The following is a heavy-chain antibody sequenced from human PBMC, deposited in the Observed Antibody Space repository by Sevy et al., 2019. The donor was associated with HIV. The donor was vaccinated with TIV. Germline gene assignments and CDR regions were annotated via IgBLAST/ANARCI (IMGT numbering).Heavy chain of an antibody. CDR1: GFTFSNYW. CDR3: ARGGPLVDGTLIPWGMDV. D-gene: IGHD1-7*01. CDR2: IKHDGSDT. J-gene: IGHJ6*02. Sequence: GGSLRLSCAASGFTFSNYWMNWVRHAPGKGLEWVANIKHDGSDTYYADSVKGRFTLSRDDFKNSLSLQMNSLRVEDTAVYYCARGGPLVDGTLIPWGMDVWGQGTTVTVSS. V-gene: IGHV3-7*01.